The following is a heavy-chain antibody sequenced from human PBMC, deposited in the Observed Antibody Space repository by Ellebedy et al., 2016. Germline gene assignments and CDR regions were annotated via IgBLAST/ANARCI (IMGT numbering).Heavy chain of an antibody. D-gene: IGHD2-21*01. CDR3: AKDAEAYCGGDCYSGAFDI. CDR2: ISYDGSNK. CDR1: GFTFSSYG. J-gene: IGHJ3*02. V-gene: IGHV3-30*18. Sequence: GESLKISXAASGFTFSSYGMHWVRQAPGKGLEWVAVISYDGSNKYYADSVKGRFTISRDNSKNTLYLQMNSLRAEDTAVYYCAKDAEAYCGGDCYSGAFDIWGQGTMVTVSS.